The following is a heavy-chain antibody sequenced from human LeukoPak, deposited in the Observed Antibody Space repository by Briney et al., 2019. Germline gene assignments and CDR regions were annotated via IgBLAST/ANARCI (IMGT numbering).Heavy chain of an antibody. CDR1: GFTFSSYA. J-gene: IGHJ4*02. D-gene: IGHD3-10*01. Sequence: GGSLRLSCAASGFTFSSYAMSWVRQAPGKGLEWVANIKQDGSEKYYVDSVKGRFTISRDNAKNSLSLQMNSLRAEDTAVYYCARDEALLWFGELSYYFDYWGQGTLVTVSS. V-gene: IGHV3-7*01. CDR2: IKQDGSEK. CDR3: ARDEALLWFGELSYYFDY.